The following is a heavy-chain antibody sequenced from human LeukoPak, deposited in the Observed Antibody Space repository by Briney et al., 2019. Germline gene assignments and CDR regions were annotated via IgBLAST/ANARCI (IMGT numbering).Heavy chain of an antibody. CDR1: GFTFSSYT. CDR2: ISSSSTTI. CDR3: ARAPLAVAGTFDY. Sequence: GGSLRLSCAASGFTFSSYTMNWVRQAPGKGLEWVSYISSSSTTIYYADSVKGRFTISRDNAKNSLYLQMNSLRAEDTAVYYCARAPLAVAGTFDYWGQGTLVTVSS. J-gene: IGHJ4*02. V-gene: IGHV3-48*01. D-gene: IGHD6-19*01.